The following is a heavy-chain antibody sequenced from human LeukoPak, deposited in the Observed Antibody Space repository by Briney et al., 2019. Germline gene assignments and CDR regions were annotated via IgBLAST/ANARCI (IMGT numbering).Heavy chain of an antibody. CDR3: ARVAYSSSWYHSYYYYGMDV. CDR2: ISSNGDST. D-gene: IGHD6-13*01. Sequence: GGSLRLSCSASGFIFNSYTMYWVRQAPGKGLEYVSAISSNGDSTHYADSVKGRFTISRDNAKNSLYLQMNSLRAEDTAVYYCARVAYSSSWYHSYYYYGMDVWGQGTTVTVSS. CDR1: GFIFNSYT. V-gene: IGHV3-64*04. J-gene: IGHJ6*02.